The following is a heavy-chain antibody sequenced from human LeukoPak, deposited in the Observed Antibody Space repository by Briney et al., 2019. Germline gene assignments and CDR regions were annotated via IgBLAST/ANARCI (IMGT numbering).Heavy chain of an antibody. CDR2: IYYSGST. D-gene: IGHD3-3*01. CDR1: GGSISSSSYY. Sequence: SETLSLTCTVSGGSISSSSYYWGWIRQPPGKGLEWIGSIYYSGSTYYNPSLRSRVTILVDTSKNQFSLKLSSVTAADTAVYYCARTNRAIFGVVTATHMDVWGKGTTVTVSS. CDR3: ARTNRAIFGVVTATHMDV. V-gene: IGHV4-39*07. J-gene: IGHJ6*03.